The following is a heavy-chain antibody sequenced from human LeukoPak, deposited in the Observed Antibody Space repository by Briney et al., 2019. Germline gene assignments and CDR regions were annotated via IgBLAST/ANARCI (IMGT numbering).Heavy chain of an antibody. D-gene: IGHD6-6*01. Sequence: ASVKVSCKASGGTFSSYAISWVRQAPGQGLEWMGGIIPIFGTANYAQKFQGRVTITADESTSTAYMELSSLRSEDTAVYYRARDGVKVAARPRGYYYYYYMDVWGKGTTVTVSS. CDR1: GGTFSSYA. J-gene: IGHJ6*03. V-gene: IGHV1-69*13. CDR3: ARDGVKVAARPRGYYYYYYMDV. CDR2: IIPIFGTA.